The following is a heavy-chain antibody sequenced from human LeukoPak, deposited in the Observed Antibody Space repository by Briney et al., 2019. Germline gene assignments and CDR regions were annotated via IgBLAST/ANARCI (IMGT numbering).Heavy chain of an antibody. D-gene: IGHD3-9*01. CDR2: IYPGDSDT. V-gene: IGHV5-51*01. Sequence: GESLKISYKGSGYSLTSYWIGWVRQMPGKGLEWMGIIYPGDSDTRYSPSFQGQVTISADKSISTAYLQWSSLKASDTAMYYCASSRYDILTGYSYFEYWGQGTLVTVSS. CDR3: ASSRYDILTGYSYFEY. J-gene: IGHJ4*02. CDR1: GYSLTSYW.